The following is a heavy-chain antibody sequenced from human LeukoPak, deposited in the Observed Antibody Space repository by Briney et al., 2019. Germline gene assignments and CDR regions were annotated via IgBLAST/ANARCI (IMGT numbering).Heavy chain of an antibody. D-gene: IGHD4-17*01. J-gene: IGHJ2*01. V-gene: IGHV3-9*01. CDR2: ISWNSGSI. CDR1: GFTFDDYA. CDR3: AKDTRKRTVTSGWYFDL. Sequence: GGSLRLSCAASGFTFDDYAMHWVRQAPGKGLGWVSGISWNSGSIGYADSVKGRFTISRDNAKNSLYLQMNSLRAEDTALYYCAKDTRKRTVTSGWYFDLWGRGTLVTVSS.